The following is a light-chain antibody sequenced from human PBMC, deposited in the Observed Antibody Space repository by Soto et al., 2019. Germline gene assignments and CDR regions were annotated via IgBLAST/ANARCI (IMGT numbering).Light chain of an antibody. Sequence: EIVMTQSPSTLSVSPGERATLSCRASQSISSCLAWYQQKPGQAPKLLIYGASSLESGVPSRFSGSGSGTEFTLTISSLQPDDFATYYCQQYNSYSRTFGQGTKVDIK. J-gene: IGKJ1*01. V-gene: IGKV1-5*01. CDR2: GAS. CDR3: QQYNSYSRT. CDR1: QSISSC.